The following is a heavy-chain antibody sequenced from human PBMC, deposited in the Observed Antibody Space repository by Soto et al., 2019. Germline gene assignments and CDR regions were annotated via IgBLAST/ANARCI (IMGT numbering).Heavy chain of an antibody. CDR3: VRGGIAGNRWDP. CDR1: GGSITSGGFY. Sequence: QVQLQESGPGLVKPSQTLSLTCSVSGGSITSGGFYWSWIRQHPEKVLEWIAYIFHSGSNDCNPSHKRRIIISADTSKNPFSLELTSVTAADTAVYYCVRGGIAGNRWDPWGQGTLVIVSS. D-gene: IGHD6-13*01. J-gene: IGHJ5*02. CDR2: IFHSGSN. V-gene: IGHV4-31*03.